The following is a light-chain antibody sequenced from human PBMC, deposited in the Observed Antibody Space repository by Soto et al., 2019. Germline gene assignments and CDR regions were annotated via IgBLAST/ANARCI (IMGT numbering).Light chain of an antibody. CDR3: QQHNDWPIT. CDR2: GAT. J-gene: IGKJ4*01. Sequence: EIVMTQSPATLSVSPGERVTLSCRASQSVSNNLAWYQQKPGQAPRLLIYGATATATGIPARFSGSGSGTKFTLTISSLQSEDFAVYYCQQHNDWPITFGGGTKVEIK. CDR1: QSVSNN. V-gene: IGKV3-15*01.